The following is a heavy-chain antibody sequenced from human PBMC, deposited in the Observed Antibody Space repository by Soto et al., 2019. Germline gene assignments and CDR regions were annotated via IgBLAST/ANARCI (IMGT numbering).Heavy chain of an antibody. D-gene: IGHD2-21*02. CDR3: ARERSSIIVVVTATPSMDV. V-gene: IGHV1-18*01. J-gene: IGHJ6*02. CDR1: GYAFTSYG. Sequence: ASVKVSCKAPGYAFTSYGISWVRQAPGQGLEWMGWISAYNGNTNYAQKLQGRVTMTTDTSTSTAYMELRSLRSDDTAVYYCARERSSIIVVVTATPSMDVWGQGTTVTVSS. CDR2: ISAYNGNT.